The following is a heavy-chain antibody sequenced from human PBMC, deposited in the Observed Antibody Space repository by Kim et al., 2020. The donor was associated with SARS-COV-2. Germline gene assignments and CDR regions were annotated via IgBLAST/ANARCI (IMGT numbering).Heavy chain of an antibody. D-gene: IGHD4-17*01. CDR3: ARSGRYGDYDYYYYYGMDV. V-gene: IGHV3-11*06. J-gene: IGHJ6*02. Sequence: KGRFTISRDNAKNSLYLQMNSLRAEDTAVYYCARSGRYGDYDYYYYYGMDVWGQGTTVTVSS.